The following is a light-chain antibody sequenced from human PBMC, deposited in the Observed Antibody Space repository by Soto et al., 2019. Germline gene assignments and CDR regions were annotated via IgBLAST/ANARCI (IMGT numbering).Light chain of an antibody. CDR3: QQYYNRPLT. CDR1: QDISNY. CDR2: DAS. V-gene: IGKV1-33*01. Sequence: IQMTQSPSSLSASVGDRVTITCQASQDISNYLNWYQQKPGKAPKLLIYDASNLETGGPSRFGGCGSGTDFTSTISSLQPEDIATDYCQQYYNRPLTFGGGTKVYIK. J-gene: IGKJ4*01.